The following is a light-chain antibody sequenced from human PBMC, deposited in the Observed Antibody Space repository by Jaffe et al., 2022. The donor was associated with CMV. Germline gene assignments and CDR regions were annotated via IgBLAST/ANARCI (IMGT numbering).Light chain of an antibody. CDR1: QSISTY. CDR3: QQSYTSPYT. CDR2: AAS. J-gene: IGKJ2*01. V-gene: IGKV1-39*01. Sequence: DIQMTQSPSSLSASVGDRVSITCRTSQSISTYLNWYQQKPGKAPNLLIYAASTLQSGVPSRFSGTGSGTDFTLTISSLQFGDSATYYCQQSYTSPYTFGQGTKLEIK.